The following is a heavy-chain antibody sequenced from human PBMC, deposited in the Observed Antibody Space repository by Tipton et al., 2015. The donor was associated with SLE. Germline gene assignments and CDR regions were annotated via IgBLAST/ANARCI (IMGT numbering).Heavy chain of an antibody. CDR1: GYTFTSYA. CDR2: INAGNGNA. D-gene: IGHD2-15*01. V-gene: IGHV1-3*01. CDR3: ATGCSGCICYFDAFDI. J-gene: IGHJ3*02. Sequence: QVQLVQSGAEVKKPGASVKVSCKASGYTFTSYAMHWVRQAPGQRLEWMGWINAGNGNAKYSQKFQGRVTITRDTSASTAYMELSSLSSEDTAVYYCATGCSGCICYFDAFDIWGQGTMVTVSS.